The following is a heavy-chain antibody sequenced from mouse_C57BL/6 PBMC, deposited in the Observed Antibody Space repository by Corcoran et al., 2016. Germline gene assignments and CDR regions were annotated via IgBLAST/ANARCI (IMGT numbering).Heavy chain of an antibody. CDR3: ARPPFYYGSSFDY. D-gene: IGHD1-1*01. Sequence: EVQLQQSGPELVKPGASVKISCKASGYTFTDYYMNWVKQSHGKGLEWIGDINPNNGGTSYNQKFKGKATLTVDKSSSTAYMELRSLTSEDSAVYYCARPPFYYGSSFDYWGQGTTLTVSS. V-gene: IGHV1-26*01. CDR2: INPNNGGT. J-gene: IGHJ2*01. CDR1: GYTFTDYY.